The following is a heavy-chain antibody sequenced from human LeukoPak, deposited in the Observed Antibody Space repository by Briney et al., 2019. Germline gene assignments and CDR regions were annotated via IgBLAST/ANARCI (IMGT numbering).Heavy chain of an antibody. Sequence: SETQSLTCTVSGGSISNYWSWIRQSAGKGLEWIGRIHTSGSTNYNPSLKSRVTMSVDTSKNQFSLKLSSVTAADTAVYYCARQDIVVVVATTPFDDWGQGTLVTVSS. CDR3: ARQDIVVVVATTPFDD. D-gene: IGHD2-15*01. CDR1: GGSISNY. CDR2: IHTSGST. V-gene: IGHV4-4*07. J-gene: IGHJ4*02.